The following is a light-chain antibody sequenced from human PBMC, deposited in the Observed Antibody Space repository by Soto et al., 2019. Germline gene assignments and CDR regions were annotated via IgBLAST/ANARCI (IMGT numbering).Light chain of an antibody. V-gene: IGKV1-33*01. J-gene: IGKJ3*01. CDR3: QQYYDLPHT. Sequence: DIHMTQSPSSLSASVGDRVTISCQASQDITNSLNWYQQRPGKAPKLLIFDASNFETGVPSRFSGSGSGTHFTLTITSLQPEDIATYYCQQYYDLPHTFGPGTKV. CDR1: QDITNS. CDR2: DAS.